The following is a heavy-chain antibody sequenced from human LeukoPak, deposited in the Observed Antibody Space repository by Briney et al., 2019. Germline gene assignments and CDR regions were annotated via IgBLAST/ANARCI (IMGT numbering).Heavy chain of an antibody. J-gene: IGHJ5*02. CDR2: IKQDGSEI. CDR1: GFTMRSYW. D-gene: IGHD2-2*01. V-gene: IGHV3-7*01. Sequence: GGSLRPSCAASGFTMRSYWMSWVRQAPGKGLEWVANIKQDGSEIYYVDSVKGRFTISRDNAKNSLYLQMNSLRAEGTALYSFARGPPQYCSSTSCWFDPWGQGTLVTVSS. CDR3: ARGPPQYCSSTSCWFDP.